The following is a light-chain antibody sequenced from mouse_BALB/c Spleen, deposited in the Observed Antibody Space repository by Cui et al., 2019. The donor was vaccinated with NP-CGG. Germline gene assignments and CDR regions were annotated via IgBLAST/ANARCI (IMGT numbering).Light chain of an antibody. CDR1: TGAVTTINY. CDR3: ALWYSNHWV. Sequence: QAVVTQESAPTTSPGETVTLTCRSSTGAVTTINYANWVQEKPDHLFTGLIGGTNNRPPGVPARFSGSLIGDKAALTITGAQTEDEAIYFCALWYSNHWVFGGGTKLTVL. V-gene: IGLV1*01. J-gene: IGLJ1*01. CDR2: GTN.